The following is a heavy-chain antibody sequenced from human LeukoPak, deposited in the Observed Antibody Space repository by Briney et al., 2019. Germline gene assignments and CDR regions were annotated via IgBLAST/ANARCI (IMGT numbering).Heavy chain of an antibody. CDR3: VREQLWLLGWFDP. Sequence: PSETLSLTCTVSGGSINNSSYYWNWIRQPAGKALEWIGRTYISGNTNYNPSLKSRVTISLDMSKNQFSLKLSSVTAADTAVYYCVREQLWLLGWFDPWGQGTLVSVSS. CDR1: GGSINNSSYY. D-gene: IGHD5-18*01. J-gene: IGHJ5*02. V-gene: IGHV4-61*02. CDR2: TYISGNT.